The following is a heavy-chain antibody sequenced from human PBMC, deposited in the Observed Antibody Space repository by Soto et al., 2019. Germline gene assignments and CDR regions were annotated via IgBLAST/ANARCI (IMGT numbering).Heavy chain of an antibody. CDR3: ASGTPYGSGRPYAFDI. J-gene: IGHJ3*02. Sequence: QVQLVESGGGVVQPARSLRLSCAASRFTFRTYGMHWVRQTPGKGLEWVAVIWYDGSNKDYADSVKGRFTIFRDNSQNTLYLQMNHLSAEDTAVYYCASGTPYGSGRPYAFDIWGQGTMVTVSS. V-gene: IGHV3-33*01. CDR1: RFTFRTYG. CDR2: IWYDGSNK. D-gene: IGHD3-10*01.